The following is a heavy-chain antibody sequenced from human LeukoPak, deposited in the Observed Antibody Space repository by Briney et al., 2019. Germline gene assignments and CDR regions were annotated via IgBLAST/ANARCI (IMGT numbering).Heavy chain of an antibody. J-gene: IGHJ5*02. Sequence: KSSETLSLTCTVSGGFISSSSYYWGWIRQPPGKGLEWIGSTYYSGSTYYNPSLKSRVTISVDTSKNQFSLKLSSVTAADTAVYYCARVGYCSGTSCRYNWFDPWGQGTLVTVSS. CDR2: TYYSGST. CDR3: ARVGYCSGTSCRYNWFDP. CDR1: GGFISSSSYY. D-gene: IGHD2-2*01. V-gene: IGHV4-39*07.